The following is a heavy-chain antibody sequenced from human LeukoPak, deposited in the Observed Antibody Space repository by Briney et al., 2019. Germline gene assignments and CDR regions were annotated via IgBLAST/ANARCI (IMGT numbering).Heavy chain of an antibody. CDR2: IYYSGST. CDR3: AREEFCGGDCPDY. D-gene: IGHD2-21*02. V-gene: IGHV4-39*07. CDR1: GGSISSSSYY. J-gene: IGHJ4*02. Sequence: SETLSLTCTVSGGSISSSSYYWGWIRQPPGKGLEWIGSIYYSGSTYYDPSLKSRVTISVDTSKDQFSLKLSSVTAADTAVYYCAREEFCGGDCPDYWGQGTLVTVSS.